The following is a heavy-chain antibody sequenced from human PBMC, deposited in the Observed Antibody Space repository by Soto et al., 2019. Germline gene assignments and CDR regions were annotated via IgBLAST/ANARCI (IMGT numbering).Heavy chain of an antibody. CDR3: ARRYDIFTGYYTTCVY. D-gene: IGHD3-9*01. CDR1: GGSFSGYY. Sequence: QVQLQQWGAGLLKPSETLSLTCAVYGGSFSGYYWSWIRQPPGKGLGWIGEINHSGSTNYNPSRKSRVTISADTSNNQFSLKLISVTAADTAVYYCARRYDIFTGYYTTCVYWGQATLVTVSS. J-gene: IGHJ4*02. V-gene: IGHV4-34*01. CDR2: INHSGST.